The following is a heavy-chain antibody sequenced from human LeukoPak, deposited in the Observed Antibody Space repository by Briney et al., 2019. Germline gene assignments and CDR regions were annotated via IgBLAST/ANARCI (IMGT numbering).Heavy chain of an antibody. J-gene: IGHJ3*02. V-gene: IGHV1-69-2*01. CDR1: GYTFTDYY. CDR3: ATDMKLISGQSYWGNPLPAFDI. D-gene: IGHD3-16*01. Sequence: ASVKISCKVSGYTFTDYYMHWVQQAPGKGLEWMGLVDPEDGETIYAEKFQGRVTITADTSTDTAYMELSSLRSEDTAVYYCATDMKLISGQSYWGNPLPAFDIWGQGTMVTVSS. CDR2: VDPEDGET.